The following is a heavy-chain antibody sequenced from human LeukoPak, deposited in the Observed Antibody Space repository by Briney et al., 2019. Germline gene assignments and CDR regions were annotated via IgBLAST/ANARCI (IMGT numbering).Heavy chain of an antibody. J-gene: IGHJ3*02. CDR2: IYPGDYDT. V-gene: IGHV5-51*01. Sequence: GESLKISCKATGVSFTSYWIGWVRQMPGKGLEWMGIIYPGDYDTRYSPSFQGQVTISADKSISTAYLQWSSLKASDTAMYYCALRRQQPSWGAFDIWGQGTMVTVSS. CDR1: GVSFTSYW. CDR3: ALRRQQPSWGAFDI. D-gene: IGHD6-13*01.